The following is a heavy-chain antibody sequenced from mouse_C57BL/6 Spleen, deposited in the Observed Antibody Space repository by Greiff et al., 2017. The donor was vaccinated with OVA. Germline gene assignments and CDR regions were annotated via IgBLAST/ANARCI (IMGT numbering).Heavy chain of an antibody. V-gene: IGHV1-22*01. D-gene: IGHD1-1*01. Sequence: VHVKQSGPELVKPGASVKMSCKASGYTFTDYNMHWVKQSHGKSLEWIGYINPNNGGTSYNQKFKGKATLTVNKSSSTAYMELRSLTSEDSAVYYCAREGDYYGSSPWFAYWGQGTLVTVSA. CDR1: GYTFTDYN. CDR3: AREGDYYGSSPWFAY. J-gene: IGHJ3*01. CDR2: INPNNGGT.